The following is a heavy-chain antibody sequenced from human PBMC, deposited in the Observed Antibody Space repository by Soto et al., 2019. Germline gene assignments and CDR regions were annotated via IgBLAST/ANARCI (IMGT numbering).Heavy chain of an antibody. J-gene: IGHJ3*02. Sequence: GGSLRLSCAASGFIFISYSFNWVRQAPGKGLEWVSYISSSDIIYYVDSVKGRFTISRDNAKNSLYLQMNSLRAEDTAVYYCARTRGYCTSATCPIDGFDIWGQGTMVTVSS. CDR3: ARTRGYCTSATCPIDGFDI. D-gene: IGHD2-2*01. CDR2: ISSSDII. CDR1: GFIFISYS. V-gene: IGHV3-48*01.